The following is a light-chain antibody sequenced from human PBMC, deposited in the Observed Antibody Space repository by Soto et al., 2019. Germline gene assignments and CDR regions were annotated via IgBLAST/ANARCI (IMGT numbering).Light chain of an antibody. Sequence: EIVLTQSPATLSLSPGERATLSCGASQSVSRSYLAWYQQKPGLAHRLLIYDASSRATGIPYRFSGSGSGTDFTLTISRLEPEDFAVYYWQQYGSSPYTFGQGTKLEIK. J-gene: IGKJ2*01. CDR1: QSVSRSY. CDR2: DAS. V-gene: IGKV3D-20*01. CDR3: QQYGSSPYT.